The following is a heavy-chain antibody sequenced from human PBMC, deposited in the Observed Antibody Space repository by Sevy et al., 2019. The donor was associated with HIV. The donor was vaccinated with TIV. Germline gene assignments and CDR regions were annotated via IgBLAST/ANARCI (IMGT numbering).Heavy chain of an antibody. J-gene: IGHJ5*01. Sequence: ASVKVSCKASGGIFKTYGFSWVRQAPGQGLEWMGWINPNSGGTNYAQKFQGRVTMTRDTSISTAYMELSRLRSDDTAVYYCARVWNSDYYDSSGPNWFDSWGQGTLVTVSS. V-gene: IGHV1-2*02. CDR2: INPNSGGT. D-gene: IGHD3-22*01. CDR3: ARVWNSDYYDSSGPNWFDS. CDR1: GGIFKTYG.